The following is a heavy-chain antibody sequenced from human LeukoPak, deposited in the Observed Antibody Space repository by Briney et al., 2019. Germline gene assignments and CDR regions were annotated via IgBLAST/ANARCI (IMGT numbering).Heavy chain of an antibody. D-gene: IGHD3-3*01. CDR1: GGTFTSYA. CDR2: IIPILGIA. Sequence: SVKVSCKASGGTFTSYAISWVRQAPGQGLEWMGRIIPILGIANYAQKFQGRVTITADKSTSTAYMELSSLRSEDTAVYYCARGSAITIFGVSLDYWGQGTLVTVSS. V-gene: IGHV1-69*04. CDR3: ARGSAITIFGVSLDY. J-gene: IGHJ4*02.